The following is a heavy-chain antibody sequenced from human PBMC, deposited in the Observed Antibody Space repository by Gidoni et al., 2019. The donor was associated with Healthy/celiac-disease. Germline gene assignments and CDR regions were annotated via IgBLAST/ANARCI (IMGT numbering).Heavy chain of an antibody. Sequence: QVQLVQSGAEVKKPGASVQVSCKASGYTFTSYYMPWVRQAPGQGLEWMGIINPSGGSTSYAQKFQGRVTMTRDTSTSTVYMELSSLRSEDTAVYYCARDVVDGGLAYWGQGTLVTVSS. CDR3: ARDVVDGGLAY. CDR1: GYTFTSYY. D-gene: IGHD6-19*01. CDR2: INPSGGST. J-gene: IGHJ4*02. V-gene: IGHV1-46*01.